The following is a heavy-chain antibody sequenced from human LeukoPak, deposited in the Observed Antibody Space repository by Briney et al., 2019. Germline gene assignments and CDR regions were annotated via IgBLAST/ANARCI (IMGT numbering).Heavy chain of an antibody. J-gene: IGHJ5*02. CDR3: ARHAAVRYDFWSDYYAWFDP. CDR1: GYSFTTYW. D-gene: IGHD3-3*01. CDR2: IYPGDSDT. V-gene: IGHV5-51*01. Sequence: GESLKISCQGSGYSFTTYWIGWVRQMPGKGLEWMGIIYPGDSDTRYSPTFRGQVTISADKSISTAYLQWSSLKASDTAMYYCARHAAVRYDFWSDYYAWFDPWGQGTLVTVSS.